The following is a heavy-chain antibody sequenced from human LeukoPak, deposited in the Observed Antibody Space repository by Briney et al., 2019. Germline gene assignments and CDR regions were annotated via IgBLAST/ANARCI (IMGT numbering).Heavy chain of an antibody. D-gene: IGHD1-1*01. V-gene: IGHV3-30*03. Sequence: GGSLRLSCAASGFTFSSYGMHWVRQAPGKGLEWVAIISYDGSNKYYADSVRGRFTISKDNSQNTLYLQMNSLRAEDTAVYYCAPHRGDYATGYFDYWGQGTLVTVSS. CDR3: APHRGDYATGYFDY. J-gene: IGHJ4*02. CDR1: GFTFSSYG. CDR2: ISYDGSNK.